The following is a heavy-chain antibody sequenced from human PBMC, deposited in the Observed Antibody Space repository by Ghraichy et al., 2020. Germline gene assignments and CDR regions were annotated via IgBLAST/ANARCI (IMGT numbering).Heavy chain of an antibody. Sequence: GGSLRLSCAASGFTFRNYWMSWVRQAPGQGLEWVANIDHDGSHKYYVDSVKGRFTISRDNARNSLYLQMNSLRAEDTAVYYCATSAAAPGNDWGQGALVTVSS. CDR1: GFTFRNYW. CDR2: IDHDGSHK. CDR3: ATSAAAPGND. D-gene: IGHD6-13*01. V-gene: IGHV3-7*01. J-gene: IGHJ4*02.